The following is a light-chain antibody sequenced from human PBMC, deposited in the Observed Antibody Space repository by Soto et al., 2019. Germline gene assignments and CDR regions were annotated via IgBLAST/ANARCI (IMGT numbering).Light chain of an antibody. J-gene: IGKJ5*01. V-gene: IGKV3D-15*01. CDR2: GAS. Sequence: EIVMTQSPATLTVSPGGRATLSCRASQSISDTLAWYQQKPGQAPRLLIYGASNRATGIPDRFSGIGSGTDFTLTISRLEPEDFAVYYGQQYNNWPPITFGQGTRLEIK. CDR1: QSISDT. CDR3: QQYNNWPPIT.